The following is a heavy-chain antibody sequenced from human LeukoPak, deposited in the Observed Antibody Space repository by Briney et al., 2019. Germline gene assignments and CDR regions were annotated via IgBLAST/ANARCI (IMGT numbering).Heavy chain of an antibody. Sequence: PGGSVTLSCAASGFTFSSYSMMWVRQAPGKGREWVSSISSSSSYIYYADSVKGRFTISRDNAKNSLYLQMNGLRAEDTAVYYCAREVVPAAIYWFDPWGQGTLVTVSS. CDR1: GFTFSSYS. CDR3: AREVVPAAIYWFDP. CDR2: ISSSSSYI. D-gene: IGHD2-2*01. V-gene: IGHV3-21*01. J-gene: IGHJ5*02.